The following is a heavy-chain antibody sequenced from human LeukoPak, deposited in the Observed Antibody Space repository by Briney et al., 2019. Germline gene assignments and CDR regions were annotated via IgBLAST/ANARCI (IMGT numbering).Heavy chain of an antibody. CDR3: ARGARNWYDYYYYMGV. Sequence: GGSLRLSCAASGFTFSSYSMNWVRQAPGKGLEWVSSISSSSSYIYYADSVKGRFTIFRDNAKVSLYLQMNSLRDEDTAVYYCARGARNWYDYYYYMGVWGKGTTVTVSS. CDR2: ISSSSSYI. V-gene: IGHV3-21*01. D-gene: IGHD6-13*01. J-gene: IGHJ6*03. CDR1: GFTFSSYS.